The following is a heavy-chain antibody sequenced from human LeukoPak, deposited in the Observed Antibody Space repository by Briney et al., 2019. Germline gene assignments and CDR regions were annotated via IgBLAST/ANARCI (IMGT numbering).Heavy chain of an antibody. CDR3: ARSPSGWYGDY. CDR2: INPSSGGT. D-gene: IGHD6-19*01. J-gene: IGHJ4*02. V-gene: IGHV1-2*06. Sequence: ASVKVSCKASGYTFTDYYIHWVRQAPGQGLEWMGRINPSSGGTSSARKFQGRVTVTRDTSISTVYMELSRLTSDDTAMYYCARSPSGWYGDYWGQGTLVTVSS. CDR1: GYTFTDYY.